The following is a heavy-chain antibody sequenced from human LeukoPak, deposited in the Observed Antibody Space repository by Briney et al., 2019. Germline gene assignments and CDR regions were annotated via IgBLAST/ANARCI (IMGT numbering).Heavy chain of an antibody. V-gene: IGHV3-43*01. CDR2: VNWHGTT. J-gene: IGHJ4*02. CDR3: VKDLSYESSGSVFDY. D-gene: IGHD3-22*01. Sequence: PGGSLHPSFVPSGFTLADYTRPWVGQAPGKTLEWVSLVNWHGTTYYTDSVKGRFTISRDNTKNSLYLQMDTLRSEDTAFYYCVKDLSYESSGSVFDYWGQATLVSVSS. CDR1: GFTLADYT.